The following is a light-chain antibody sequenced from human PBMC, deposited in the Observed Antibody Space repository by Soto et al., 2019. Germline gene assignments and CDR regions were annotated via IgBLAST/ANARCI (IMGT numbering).Light chain of an antibody. CDR3: PQSGSSPYT. Sequence: ELVLTQSPGTLSLSPGERATLSCRASQSVGSNLAWYQQKPGQAPRLLIYGASSRATGFPDRFGGSGSGTDFTLSITRLEPEDFAVYFCPQSGSSPYTFGQGTKLEIK. CDR2: GAS. CDR1: QSVGSN. V-gene: IGKV3-20*01. J-gene: IGKJ2*01.